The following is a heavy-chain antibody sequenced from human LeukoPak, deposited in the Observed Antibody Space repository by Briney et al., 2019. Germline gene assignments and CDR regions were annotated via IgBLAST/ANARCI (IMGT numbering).Heavy chain of an antibody. Sequence: SVKVSCKASGGTFSSYAISWVRQAPGQGLEWMGKIIPILDIANYAQKFQGRVTITADKSTSTAYMELSTLRVEDTAVYFCARVPTRLFCRGAACWPGFYNGMDVWGQGTTVIVSS. CDR3: ARVPTRLFCRGAACWPGFYNGMDV. CDR2: IIPILDIA. V-gene: IGHV1-69*04. D-gene: IGHD3-9*01. J-gene: IGHJ6*02. CDR1: GGTFSSYA.